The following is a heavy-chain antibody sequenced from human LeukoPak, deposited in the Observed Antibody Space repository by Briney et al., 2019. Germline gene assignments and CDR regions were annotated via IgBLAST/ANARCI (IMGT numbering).Heavy chain of an antibody. CDR1: GFTFSRYA. Sequence: PGGSLRLSCAASGFTFSRYAMSWVRQAPGKGLEWVSTFGNSAHYADSVKGRFTISRDNSKNTLYLQMNSLRAEDTAVYYCAKARRYYDILTGYYFDYWGQGTLVTVSS. D-gene: IGHD3-9*01. CDR2: FGNSA. CDR3: AKARRYYDILTGYYFDY. V-gene: IGHV3-23*01. J-gene: IGHJ4*02.